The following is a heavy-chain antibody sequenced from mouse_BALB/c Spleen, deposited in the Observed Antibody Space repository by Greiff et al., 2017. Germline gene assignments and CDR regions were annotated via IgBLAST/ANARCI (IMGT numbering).Heavy chain of an antibody. Sequence: EVQLVESGAELVRSGASVKLSCTASGFNIKDYYMHWVKQRPEQGLEWIGWIDPENGDTKYDPKFQGKATITADTSSNTAYLQLSSLTSEDTAVYYCARGATGAMDYWGQGTSVTVSS. CDR2: IDPENGDT. D-gene: IGHD3-1*01. CDR1: GFNIKDYY. J-gene: IGHJ4*01. V-gene: IGHV14-1*02. CDR3: ARGATGAMDY.